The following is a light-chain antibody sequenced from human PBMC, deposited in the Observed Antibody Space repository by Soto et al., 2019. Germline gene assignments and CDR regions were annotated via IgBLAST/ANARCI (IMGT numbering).Light chain of an antibody. CDR2: GAS. CDR1: QSVSSSY. Sequence: EIVFTQSPGTLSLSPGERATLSCRASQSVSSSYLAWYQQKPGQAPRLLIYGASSRATGIPGRFSGSGSGTDFTLTISRLEPEDFAVYYCHQYGSSPWTFGQGTKVDIK. CDR3: HQYGSSPWT. J-gene: IGKJ1*01. V-gene: IGKV3-20*01.